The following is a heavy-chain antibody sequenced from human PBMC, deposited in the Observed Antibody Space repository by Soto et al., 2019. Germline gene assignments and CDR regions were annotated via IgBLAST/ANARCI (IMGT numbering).Heavy chain of an antibody. CDR2: IDPSDSYT. V-gene: IGHV5-10-1*01. CDR1: GYSFTSYW. Sequence: GASLKISCKGSGYSFTSYWISWVRQMPGKGLEWMGRIDPSDSYTNYSPSFQGHVTISADKSISTAYLQWSSLKASDTAMYYCATSYFSGSYRDYYYGMDVWGQGTTVTVSS. CDR3: ATSYFSGSYRDYYYGMDV. D-gene: IGHD1-26*01. J-gene: IGHJ6*02.